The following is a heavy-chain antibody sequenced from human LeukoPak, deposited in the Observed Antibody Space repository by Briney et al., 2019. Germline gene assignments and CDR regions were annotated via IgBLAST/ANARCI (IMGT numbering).Heavy chain of an antibody. CDR1: GASFSSGSYS. V-gene: IGHV4-61*01. Sequence: SETLSLTCTVSGASFSSGSYSWTWLRQPPGKGLEWIGYMFYRGSTNYNPSLKSRVTISVHSSKNQFSLNLSSVTAADTAVYYCARFHISTGSFDLWGQGTLVTVSS. J-gene: IGHJ4*02. CDR3: ARFHISTGSFDL. CDR2: MFYRGST. D-gene: IGHD3-9*01.